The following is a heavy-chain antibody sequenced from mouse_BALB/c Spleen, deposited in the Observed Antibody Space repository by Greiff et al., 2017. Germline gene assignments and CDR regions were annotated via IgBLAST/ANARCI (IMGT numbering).Heavy chain of an antibody. CDR1: GFSITSRSYC. V-gene: IGHV12-1-1*01. CDR3: YRENQRRGLGRDFDV. D-gene: IGHD4-1*01. Sequence: QVQLKESGPAVIKPSQSLSLTCIVSGFSITSRSYCWHWIRQPPGKGLEWMGRICYEGSIYYSPSIKSRSTISRDTSLNKFFIQLSSVTNEDTAMYYCYRENQRRGLGRDFDVWGAGTTVTVAS. J-gene: IGHJ1*01. CDR2: ICYEGSI.